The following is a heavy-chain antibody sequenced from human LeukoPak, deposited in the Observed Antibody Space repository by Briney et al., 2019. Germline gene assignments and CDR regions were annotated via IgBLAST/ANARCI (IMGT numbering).Heavy chain of an antibody. CDR3: ASQSTGIAAAGTFDY. CDR2: IYHSGST. J-gene: IGHJ4*02. D-gene: IGHD6-13*01. Sequence: SETLSLTCAVYGGSFSGYYWSWIRQPPGKGLEWIGYIYHSGSTYYNPSLKSRVTISVDTSKNQFSLKLSSVTAADTAVYYCASQSTGIAAAGTFDYWGQGTLVTVSS. V-gene: IGHV4-34*01. CDR1: GGSFSGYY.